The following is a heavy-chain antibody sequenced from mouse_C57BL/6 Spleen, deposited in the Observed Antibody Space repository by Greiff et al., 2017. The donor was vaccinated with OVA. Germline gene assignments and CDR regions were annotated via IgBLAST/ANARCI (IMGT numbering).Heavy chain of an antibody. D-gene: IGHD2-1*01. CDR2: ISGGGGNT. J-gene: IGHJ3*01. Sequence: EVKVVESGGGLVKPGGSLKLSCAASGFTFSSYTMSWVRQTPEKRLEWVATISGGGGNTYYPDSVKGRFTISRDNAKNTLYLQMSSLRSEDTALYYCARPDLLLFAYWGQGTLVTVSA. V-gene: IGHV5-9*01. CDR3: ARPDLLLFAY. CDR1: GFTFSSYT.